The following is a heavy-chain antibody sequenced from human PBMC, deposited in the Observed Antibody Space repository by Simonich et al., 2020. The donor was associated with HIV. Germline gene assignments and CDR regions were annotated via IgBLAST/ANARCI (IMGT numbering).Heavy chain of an antibody. J-gene: IGHJ6*03. V-gene: IGHV3-33*01. CDR1: GFSFRSYG. CDR3: ARVFKIYYYMDV. CDR2: IWYDGSNK. D-gene: IGHD3-3*01. Sequence: GGGVVQPGRSLRLSCAASGFSFRSYGMHWVRQAPGKGLEWVAVIWYDGSNKFYAYADSVKGRFTIARDNSKNTLYLQMISLRAEDTAVYYCARVFKIYYYMDVWGKGTTVTVAS.